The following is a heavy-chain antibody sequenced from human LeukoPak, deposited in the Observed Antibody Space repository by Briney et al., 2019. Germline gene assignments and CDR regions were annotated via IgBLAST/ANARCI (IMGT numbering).Heavy chain of an antibody. Sequence: GASVKVSCKASGYTFTGYYVHWVRQAPGQGLEWMGRINPNTGDTIYAQRFQGRVTMTRDTSISAAYMEFNNLRSDDTAVYYCARDLVGGIWSAAFWGQGTLVTASS. CDR1: GYTFTGYY. CDR2: INPNTGDT. CDR3: ARDLVGGIWSAAF. D-gene: IGHD3-16*01. V-gene: IGHV1-2*06. J-gene: IGHJ4*02.